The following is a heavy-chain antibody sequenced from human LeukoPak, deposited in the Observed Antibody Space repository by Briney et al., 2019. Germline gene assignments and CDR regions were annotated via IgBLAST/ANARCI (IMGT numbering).Heavy chain of an antibody. J-gene: IGHJ4*02. V-gene: IGHV3-48*03. Sequence: PGGSLRLSCAASGSTFSNYEMNWVRQAPGRGLEWVSYISSSGLTMYYADSVKGRFTISRDNAKNSLHLQMNSLRAEDTAVYYCARRTTGDDYWGQGTLVTVSS. CDR2: ISSSGLTM. CDR3: ARRTTGDDY. CDR1: GSTFSNYE. D-gene: IGHD4-17*01.